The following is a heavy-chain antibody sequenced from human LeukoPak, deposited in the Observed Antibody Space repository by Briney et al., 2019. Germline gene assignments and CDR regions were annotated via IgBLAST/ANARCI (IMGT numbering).Heavy chain of an antibody. CDR3: ARVRRAEMHTVFDN. J-gene: IGHJ4*02. Sequence: QTGGSLRLSCAVSGLTFSSYWMSWVRQAPGTGLEWVANIKQDGSEKYYVDSAKGRFTISRDNAKNSLYLHMNSLRAEDTAVYYCARVRRAEMHTVFDNWGQGTLVTVSS. D-gene: IGHD5-24*01. CDR2: IKQDGSEK. V-gene: IGHV3-7*01. CDR1: GLTFSSYW.